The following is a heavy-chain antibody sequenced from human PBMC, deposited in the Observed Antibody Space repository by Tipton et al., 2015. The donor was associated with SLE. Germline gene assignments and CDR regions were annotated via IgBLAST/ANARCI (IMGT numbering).Heavy chain of an antibody. CDR2: IYYTGTT. CDR1: DGSVSSSAYY. Sequence: TLSLTCTVSDGSVSSSAYYWAWIRQPPGKGLEWIASIYYTGTTYYNPSLMSRVTISIDTSKNQFSLRLSSVTTADTAVYYCVGWGGSYMYFGPWGQGTLATVSS. J-gene: IGHJ5*02. V-gene: IGHV4-39*07. CDR3: VGWGGSYMYFGP. D-gene: IGHD3-3*01.